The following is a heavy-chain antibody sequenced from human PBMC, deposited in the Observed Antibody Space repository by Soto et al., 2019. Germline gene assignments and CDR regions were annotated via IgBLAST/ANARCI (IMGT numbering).Heavy chain of an antibody. J-gene: IGHJ4*01. Sequence: EVQPVESGGGLVQPGGSVRLSCAASGFTFSSYWRHWVRQAPGKGLMWVSRIHNDGSTTRYADSVKGRFTISRDNAKNMLYLQMSSLRVEDTAVYYCARDSWNSYWGHGTLVTVSS. CDR3: ARDSWNSY. V-gene: IGHV3-74*01. CDR1: GFTFSSYW. CDR2: IHNDGSTT. D-gene: IGHD1-7*01.